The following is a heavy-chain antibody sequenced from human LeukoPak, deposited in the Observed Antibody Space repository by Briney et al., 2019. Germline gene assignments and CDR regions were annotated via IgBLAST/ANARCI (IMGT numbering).Heavy chain of an antibody. CDR2: ISGSGDRT. V-gene: IGHV3-23*01. CDR3: AKDLRNIRTLVDLQMI. J-gene: IGHJ3*02. D-gene: IGHD2-8*02. CDR1: GFTFSNYG. Sequence: GGSLRLSCIASGFTFSNYGMSWVRQAPGKGLEWVSIISGSGDRTLHADSVKGRFTVSRDNSKNTVYLQMNSLRAEDTAVYYCAKDLRNIRTLVDLQMIWGQGTLVIVSS.